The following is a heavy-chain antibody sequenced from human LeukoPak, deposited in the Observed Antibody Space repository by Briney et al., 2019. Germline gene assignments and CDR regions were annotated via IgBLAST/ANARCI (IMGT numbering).Heavy chain of an antibody. V-gene: IGHV3-7*01. J-gene: IGHJ4*02. CDR2: MNEYGTEK. D-gene: IGHD2-2*01. CDR1: GFTFSKYW. CDR3: ARVLYGSRVNVIDS. Sequence: AGGSLTLPCAASGFTFSKYWMNWVRQAPGKGLEWVSNMNEYGTEKYYVDSVRGRFTISRDNAENSLFLHMNSLRVEDTAVYRCARVLYGSRVNVIDSWGPGILVTVSS.